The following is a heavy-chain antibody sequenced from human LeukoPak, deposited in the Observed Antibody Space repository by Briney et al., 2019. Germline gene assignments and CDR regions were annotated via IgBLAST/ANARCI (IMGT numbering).Heavy chain of an antibody. CDR2: IIPIFGTA. Sequence: SVKVSCKASGGTFSSYSISWVRQAPGPGLEWMGRIIPIFGTANYSQTFQGRVTITTDETTSTAYMELRSLRSEDTAVLYCARALRYSSWDNWGQGNLGTVSS. J-gene: IGHJ1*01. D-gene: IGHD6-6*01. CDR3: ARALRYSSWDN. V-gene: IGHV1-69*05. CDR1: GGTFSSYS.